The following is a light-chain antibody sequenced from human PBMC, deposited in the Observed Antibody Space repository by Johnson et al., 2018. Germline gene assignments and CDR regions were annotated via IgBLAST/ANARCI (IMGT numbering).Light chain of an antibody. CDR3: GTGDSSLSAGNG. Sequence: QSVLTQPPSVSAAPGQKVTISCSGSSSNIGNNYVSWYQQLRGTAPKLLIYENNKRPSGIPDRFSGSKSGTSATLGITGLQTGDEADYYCGTGDSSLSAGNGFGTGTKVTVL. J-gene: IGLJ1*01. V-gene: IGLV1-51*02. CDR1: SSNIGNNY. CDR2: ENN.